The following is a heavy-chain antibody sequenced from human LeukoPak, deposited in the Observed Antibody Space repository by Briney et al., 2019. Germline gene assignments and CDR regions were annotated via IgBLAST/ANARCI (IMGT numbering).Heavy chain of an antibody. Sequence: GGSLRLSCAASGFTFSSYGMHWVRQAPGKGLEWVAFIRYDGSNKYYADSVKGRLTISRDNSKNTLYLQMNSLRAEDTAVYYCAKDWQWLDGSGVDYWGQGTLVTVSS. CDR2: IRYDGSNK. V-gene: IGHV3-30*02. D-gene: IGHD6-19*01. J-gene: IGHJ4*02. CDR3: AKDWQWLDGSGVDY. CDR1: GFTFSSYG.